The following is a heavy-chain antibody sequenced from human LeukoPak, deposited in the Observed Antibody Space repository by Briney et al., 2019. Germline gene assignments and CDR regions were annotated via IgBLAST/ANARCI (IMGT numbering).Heavy chain of an antibody. CDR3: ARVLNYYDSSGYYFSY. CDR1: GFTFSSYA. V-gene: IGHV3-23*01. Sequence: GGSLRLSCAASGFTFSSYAMSRVRQAPGKGLEWVSAISGSGGSTYYADSVKGRFTISRDNSKNTLYLQMNSLRAEDTAVYYCARVLNYYDSSGYYFSYWGQGTLVTVSS. CDR2: ISGSGGST. J-gene: IGHJ4*02. D-gene: IGHD3-22*01.